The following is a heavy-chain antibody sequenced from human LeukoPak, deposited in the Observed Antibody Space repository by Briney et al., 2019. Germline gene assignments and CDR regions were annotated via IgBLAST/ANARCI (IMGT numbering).Heavy chain of an antibody. Sequence: TGGSLRLSCAASGFTFSSYGMHWVRQAPGKGLEWVAFIRYDGSNKYYADSVKGRFTISRDNSKNTLYLQMNSLRAEDTAVYYCASLVVISGYFGYWGQGTLVTVSS. J-gene: IGHJ4*02. V-gene: IGHV3-30*02. CDR3: ASLVVISGYFGY. CDR1: GFTFSSYG. CDR2: IRYDGSNK. D-gene: IGHD3-22*01.